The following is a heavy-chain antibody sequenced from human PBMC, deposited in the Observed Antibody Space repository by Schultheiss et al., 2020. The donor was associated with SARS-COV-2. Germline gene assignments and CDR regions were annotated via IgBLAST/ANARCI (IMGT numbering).Heavy chain of an antibody. CDR2: VSGGGGST. Sequence: GGSLRLSCAASGFTFSSYAMSWVRQAPGKGLEWVSGVSGGGGSTYHADSVKGRFTISRDNSKNTLYLQMNSLRAEDTAVYYCARDIVWGQIARSPGTMDVWGQGTTVTVSS. CDR1: GFTFSSYA. D-gene: IGHD3-16*01. CDR3: ARDIVWGQIARSPGTMDV. J-gene: IGHJ6*02. V-gene: IGHV3-23*01.